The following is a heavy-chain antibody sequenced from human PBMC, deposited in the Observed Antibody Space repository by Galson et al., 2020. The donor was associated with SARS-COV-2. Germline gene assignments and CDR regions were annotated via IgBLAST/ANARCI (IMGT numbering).Heavy chain of an antibody. J-gene: IGHJ2*01. CDR3: ARARRDKQSGYDWYFDL. CDR2: IWYDGSNK. Sequence: GESLKISCAASGFTFSSYGMHWVRQAPGKGLEWVAVIWYDGSNKYYADSVKGRFTISRDNSKNTLYLQMNSLRAEDTAVYYCARARRDKQSGYDWYFDLWGRGTLVTVSS. D-gene: IGHD3-3*01. CDR1: GFTFSSYG. V-gene: IGHV3-33*01.